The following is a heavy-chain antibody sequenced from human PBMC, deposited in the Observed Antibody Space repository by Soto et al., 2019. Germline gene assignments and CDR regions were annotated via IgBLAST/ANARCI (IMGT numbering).Heavy chain of an antibody. V-gene: IGHV1-18*01. CDR1: GYTFLKYG. D-gene: IGHD6-13*01. CDR2: IQTDNDHA. CDR3: ARDVEEYSGSWYNWFDP. J-gene: IGHJ5*02. Sequence: GASVKVSCKASGYTFLKYGINWVRQAPGQGLEWMGGIQTDNDHASFAQKFEGRVTMTTDTSTRTVYMELRSLRSDDTAVYYCARDVEEYSGSWYNWFDPWSQGTLVTVSS.